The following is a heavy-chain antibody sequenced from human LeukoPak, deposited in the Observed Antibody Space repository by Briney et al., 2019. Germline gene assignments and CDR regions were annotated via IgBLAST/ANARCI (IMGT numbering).Heavy chain of an antibody. CDR3: AKTDSTIPNLLDV. V-gene: IGHV3-74*03. J-gene: IGHJ6*02. Sequence: GGSLRLSCAASGFAFNKYWVHWVRQVPGKGLVCVSRINGDGSSTMYADSVKGRFTISRDNAKNTLYLQMNSLRAEDTAVYYCAKTDSTIPNLLDVWGQGTTVTVSS. CDR1: GFAFNKYW. CDR2: INGDGSST. D-gene: IGHD2-15*01.